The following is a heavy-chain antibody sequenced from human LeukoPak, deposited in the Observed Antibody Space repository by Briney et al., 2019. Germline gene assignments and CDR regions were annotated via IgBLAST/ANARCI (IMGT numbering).Heavy chain of an antibody. D-gene: IGHD5-18*01. CDR2: IYYSGST. CDR3: ARHVDTAMAGTIDY. J-gene: IGHJ4*02. CDR1: GGSISGSSYY. V-gene: IGHV4-39*01. Sequence: PSETLSLTCTVSGGSISGSSYYWGWIRQPPGKGLEWIGSIYYSGSTYYNPSLKSRVTISVDTSKNQFSLKLSSVTAADTAVYYCARHVDTAMAGTIDYWGQGTLVTVSS.